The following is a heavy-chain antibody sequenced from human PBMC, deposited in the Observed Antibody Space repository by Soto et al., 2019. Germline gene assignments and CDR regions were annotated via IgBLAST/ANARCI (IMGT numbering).Heavy chain of an antibody. J-gene: IGHJ6*03. Sequence: QLQLQESGPGLVKPSETLSLTCTISGGSISSSSYYWGWIRQPPGKGLEWIGSIYYSGSTYYNPPLKSRVTISVDTSKNQFSLKLSSVTAADTAVYYCARHEDGSGSYYYYYYMDVWGKGTTVTVSS. CDR3: ARHEDGSGSYYYYYYMDV. V-gene: IGHV4-39*01. D-gene: IGHD3-10*01. CDR1: GGSISSSSYY. CDR2: IYYSGST.